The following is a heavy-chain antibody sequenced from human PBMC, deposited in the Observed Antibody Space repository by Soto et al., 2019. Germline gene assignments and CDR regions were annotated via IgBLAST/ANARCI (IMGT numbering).Heavy chain of an antibody. J-gene: IGHJ4*02. CDR3: ARGLKYYYDSSGYYFDY. V-gene: IGHV4-34*01. CDR1: GGSFSGYY. Sequence: QVQLQQWGAGLLKPSETLSLTCAVYGGSFSGYYWSWIRQPPGKGLEWIGEINHSGSTKYNPSLKSLVTISVDTSKNQFSLKLSSVTAADTALYYCARGLKYYYDSSGYYFDYWGQGTLVTVSS. D-gene: IGHD3-22*01. CDR2: INHSGST.